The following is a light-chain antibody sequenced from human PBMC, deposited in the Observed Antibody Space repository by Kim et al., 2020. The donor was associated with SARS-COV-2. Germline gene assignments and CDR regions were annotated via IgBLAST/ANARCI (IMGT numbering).Light chain of an antibody. CDR2: AVN. Sequence: GQSITISCTGTSSDVGRYNYVSWYQQRPGKAPKLILHAVNKRPSGVSNRFSGSKSGNTASLTISGLQTEDEADYYCSSYTTSSTLVFGGGTQLTVL. CDR3: SSYTTSSTLV. CDR1: SSDVGRYNY. J-gene: IGLJ3*02. V-gene: IGLV2-14*01.